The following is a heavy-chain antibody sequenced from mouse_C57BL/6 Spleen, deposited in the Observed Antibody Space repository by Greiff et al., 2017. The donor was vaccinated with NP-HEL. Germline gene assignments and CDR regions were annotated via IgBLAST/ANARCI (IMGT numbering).Heavy chain of an antibody. CDR3: ARKDYYGSTLDY. V-gene: IGHV1-80*01. D-gene: IGHD1-1*01. Sequence: VQLQQSGAELVKPGASVKISCKASGYAFSSYWRNWVKQRPGKGLEWIGQIYPGDGDTNYNGKFKGKATLTADKSSSTAYMQLSSLTSEDSAVYFCARKDYYGSTLDYWGQGTTLTVSS. CDR2: IYPGDGDT. J-gene: IGHJ2*01. CDR1: GYAFSSYW.